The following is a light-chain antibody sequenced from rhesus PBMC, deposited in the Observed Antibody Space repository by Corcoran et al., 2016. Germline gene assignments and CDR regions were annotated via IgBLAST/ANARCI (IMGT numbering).Light chain of an antibody. CDR3: QHGYGTPLYS. CDR2: KAT. J-gene: IGKJ2*01. V-gene: IGKV1-25*01. Sequence: DIQMTQSPSSLSASIGDRVTITCQASQDITNNLAWYQPKPGKVPNLLIYKATTLNGGVPSRVSGSVVGTEFTLTISSLQPEDFASYYCQHGYGTPLYSFGQGTKVEIK. CDR1: QDITNN.